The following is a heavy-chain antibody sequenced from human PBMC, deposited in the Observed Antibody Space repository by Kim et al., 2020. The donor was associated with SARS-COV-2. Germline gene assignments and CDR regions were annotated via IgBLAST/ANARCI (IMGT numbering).Heavy chain of an antibody. J-gene: IGHJ4*02. CDR1: GGSFSGYY. CDR3: ARGRFFWI. V-gene: IGHV4-34*01. Sequence: SETLSLTCAVYGGSFSGYYWSWIRQPPGKGLEWIGEINHSGSTNYNPSLKSRVTISVDTSKNQFSLKLSSVTAADTAVYYCARGRFFWIWGQGTLVTVSS. CDR2: INHSGST. D-gene: IGHD2-2*03.